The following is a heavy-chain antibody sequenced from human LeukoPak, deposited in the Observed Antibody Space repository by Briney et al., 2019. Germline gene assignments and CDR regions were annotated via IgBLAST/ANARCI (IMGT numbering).Heavy chain of an antibody. V-gene: IGHV1-2*02. CDR3: ARGGYPVFYYYMDV. CDR1: GYTFTDYY. Sequence: ASVKVSCKASGYTFTDYYIHWVRQAPGQGLEWMGWINPNSGGTYYAQTFQDRVTMTRDASINTAYMELSRLRSDDTAVYFCARGGYPVFYYYMDVWGKGTTVTVSS. J-gene: IGHJ6*03. CDR2: INPNSGGT. D-gene: IGHD3-16*02.